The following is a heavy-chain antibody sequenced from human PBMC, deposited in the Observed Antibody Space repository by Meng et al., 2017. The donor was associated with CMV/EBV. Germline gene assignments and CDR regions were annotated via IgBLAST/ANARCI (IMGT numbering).Heavy chain of an antibody. CDR1: GGSFSGYY. V-gene: IGHV4-34*01. J-gene: IGHJ5*02. Sequence: GSLRLSCAVYGGSFSGYYWSWIRQPPGKGLEWIGEINHSGSTNYNPSLKSRVTISVDTSKNQFSLKLSSVTAADTAVYYCARLGYSSSWYPNWFDPWGQGTLVTVSS. D-gene: IGHD6-13*01. CDR3: ARLGYSSSWYPNWFDP. CDR2: INHSGST.